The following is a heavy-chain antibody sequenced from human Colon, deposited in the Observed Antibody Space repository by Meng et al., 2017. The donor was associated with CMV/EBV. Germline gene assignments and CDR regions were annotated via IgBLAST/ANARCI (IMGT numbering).Heavy chain of an antibody. CDR3: ARPVTAILEYFQH. D-gene: IGHD2-21*02. CDR1: GFTFSSYA. V-gene: IGHV3-30-3*01. Sequence: QVQLVESGGGVVQPGRXXGLSCAASGFTFSSYAMHWVRQAPGKGLEWVAVISYDGSNKYYADSVKGRFTISRDNSKNTLYLQMNSLRAEDTAVYYCARPVTAILEYFQHWGQGTLVTVSS. J-gene: IGHJ1*01. CDR2: ISYDGSNK.